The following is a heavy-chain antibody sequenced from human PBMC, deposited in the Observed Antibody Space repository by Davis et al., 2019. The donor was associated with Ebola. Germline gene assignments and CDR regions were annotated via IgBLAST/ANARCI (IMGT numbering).Heavy chain of an antibody. CDR2: TYYNSKWFH. CDR1: GDSVSSGG. J-gene: IGHJ4*02. CDR3: ARGWLRSGFDY. Sequence: HSQTLSLTCAISGDSVSSGGWNWIRQSPSRGLEWLGRTYYNSKWFHDYAVSVKSRITINADPSKNQFSLQLNSVTPEDTAVYYCARGWLRSGFDYWGQGAPVTVSS. D-gene: IGHD5-12*01. V-gene: IGHV6-1*01.